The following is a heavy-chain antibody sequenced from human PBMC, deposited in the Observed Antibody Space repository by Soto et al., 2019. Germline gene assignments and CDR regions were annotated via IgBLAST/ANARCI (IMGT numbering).Heavy chain of an antibody. V-gene: IGHV4-39*01. Sequence: QLQLQESGPGLVKPSETLSLTCTVSGGSISSSSYYWGWIRQPPGKGLEWIGSIYYSGSTYYNPSLKSRVTISGDTSKNQFSLKLSSVTAADTAVYYCASSSIAAAGNGGYNWFDPWGQGTLVTVSS. D-gene: IGHD6-13*01. CDR1: GGSISSSSYY. CDR2: IYYSGST. CDR3: ASSSIAAAGNGGYNWFDP. J-gene: IGHJ5*02.